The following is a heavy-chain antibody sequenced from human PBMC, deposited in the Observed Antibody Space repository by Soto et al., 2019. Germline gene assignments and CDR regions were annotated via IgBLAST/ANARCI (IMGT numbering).Heavy chain of an antibody. D-gene: IGHD2-15*01. J-gene: IGHJ5*02. CDR3: ARAKMVVAATTPDLWFDP. CDR2: INPNSGGT. V-gene: IGHV1-2*04. CDR1: GYTFTGYY. Sequence: ASVEVSCKASGYTFTGYYMHWVRQAPGQGLEWMGWINPNSGGTNYAQKFQGWVTMTRDTSISTAYMELSRLRSDDTAVYYCARAKMVVAATTPDLWFDPWGQGTLVTVSS.